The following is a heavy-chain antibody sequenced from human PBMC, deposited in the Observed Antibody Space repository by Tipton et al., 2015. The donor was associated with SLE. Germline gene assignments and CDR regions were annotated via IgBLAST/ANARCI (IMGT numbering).Heavy chain of an antibody. CDR3: ARGGSHGI. CDR2: LWSDGINQ. CDR1: GFTFSTHG. J-gene: IGHJ4*02. D-gene: IGHD1-26*01. V-gene: IGHV3-33*01. Sequence: SLRLSCAASGFTFSTHGMHWVRQAPGKGLEWVAVLWSDGINQYYGDPVKGRFTISRDISKNTLYLQMNSLRADDTALYYCARGGSHGIWGQGTLVTVSS.